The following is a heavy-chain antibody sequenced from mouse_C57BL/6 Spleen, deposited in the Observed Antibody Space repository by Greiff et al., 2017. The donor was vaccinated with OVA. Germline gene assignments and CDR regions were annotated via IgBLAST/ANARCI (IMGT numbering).Heavy chain of an antibody. CDR1: GYSITSGYY. J-gene: IGHJ2*01. CDR2: ISYDGSN. V-gene: IGHV3-6*01. CDR3: ARGTGTLDY. D-gene: IGHD4-1*01. Sequence: EVKLMESGPGLVKPSQSLSLTCSVTGYSITSGYYWNWIRQFPGNKLEWMGYISYDGSNNYNPSLKNRISITRDTSKNQFFLKLNSVTTEDTATYYCARGTGTLDYWGQGTTLTVSS.